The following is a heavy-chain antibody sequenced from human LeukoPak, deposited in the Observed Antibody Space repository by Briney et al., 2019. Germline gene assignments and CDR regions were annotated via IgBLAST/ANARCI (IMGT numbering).Heavy chain of an antibody. CDR1: SDSFSSGGYY. Sequence: PSETLSLTCTVSSDSFSSGGYYWTWIRQQPGKGLAWIGHIYYNERTSYNPSLKSRLTISVDTSKNQFSLKLSSVTDADTAVYHCARKGSSKLLDSWGQGTLVTVSS. D-gene: IGHD6-13*01. V-gene: IGHV4-31*03. CDR3: ARKGSSKLLDS. J-gene: IGHJ4*02. CDR2: IYYNERT.